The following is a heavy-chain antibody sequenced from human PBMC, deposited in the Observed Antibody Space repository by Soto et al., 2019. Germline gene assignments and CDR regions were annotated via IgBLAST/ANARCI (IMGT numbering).Heavy chain of an antibody. CDR1: GFSFSDYY. J-gene: IGHJ4*02. CDR3: AKSSGYYGPYDS. V-gene: IGHV3-11*01. D-gene: IGHD3-22*01. Sequence: QVQLVESGGGLVKPGGSLRLSCAASGFSFSDYYMNWIRQAPGKGLEWVSDISSGGKSVYYADSVRGRFTISRDNALKCLYLQMNIQGAEDTAVYYWAKSSGYYGPYDSWGQGTLVTVSS. CDR2: ISSGGKSV.